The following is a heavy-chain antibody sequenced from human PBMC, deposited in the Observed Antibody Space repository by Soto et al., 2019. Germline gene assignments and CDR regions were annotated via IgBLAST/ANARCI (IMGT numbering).Heavy chain of an antibody. V-gene: IGHV4-39*01. Sequence: QLQLQESGPGLVKPSETLSLICTVSGGSISSRSYYWGWIRQPPGKGLVWIGSIYYSGSTSYNPSLKSRVTISVDTSKNQFSLKLSSVTAADTAVYYCASPPGNYYGWFDPWGQGTLVTVSS. CDR1: GGSISSRSYY. CDR3: ASPPGNYYGWFDP. CDR2: IYYSGST. D-gene: IGHD1-26*01. J-gene: IGHJ5*02.